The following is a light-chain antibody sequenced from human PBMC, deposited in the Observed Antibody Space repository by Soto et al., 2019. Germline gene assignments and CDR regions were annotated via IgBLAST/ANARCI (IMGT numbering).Light chain of an antibody. CDR1: QSLSSSY. CDR2: GTS. Sequence: EIVLTQSPGTLSLSPGERATLSCRASQSLSSSYLAWYQQKPGQAPRLLIYGTSIRATGIPDRFSGSGSGTDFTLTITRLEPEDFAVYYCQHYGRSPTFGPGTKVDIK. CDR3: QHYGRSPT. V-gene: IGKV3-20*01. J-gene: IGKJ3*01.